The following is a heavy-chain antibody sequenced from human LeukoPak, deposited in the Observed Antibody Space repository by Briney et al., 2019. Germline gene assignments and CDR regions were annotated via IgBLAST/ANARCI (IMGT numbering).Heavy chain of an antibody. J-gene: IGHJ6*03. Sequence: PSETLSLTCAVYGGSFSGYYWSWIRQPAGKGLEWIGRIYTSGSTNYNPSLKSRVTISVDTSKNQFSLKLSSVTAADTAVYYCARDLVVAATYYYMDVWGKGTTVTVSS. D-gene: IGHD2-15*01. CDR2: IYTSGST. CDR1: GGSFSGYY. CDR3: ARDLVVAATYYYMDV. V-gene: IGHV4-4*07.